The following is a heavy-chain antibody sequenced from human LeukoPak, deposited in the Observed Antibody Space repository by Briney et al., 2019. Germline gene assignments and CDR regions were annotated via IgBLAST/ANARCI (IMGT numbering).Heavy chain of an antibody. CDR1: GFTFDDYA. D-gene: IGHD3-10*01. CDR3: TRDTDYGSATNYFDS. J-gene: IGHJ4*02. CDR2: ISWEGHTT. Sequence: GGSLRLSCTASGFTFDDYAMHWVRQAPGKGLEWVALISWEGHTTYYADSVRGRFTISRDNCKNSLYLQMNSLRTEDTAFYYCTRDTDYGSATNYFDSWGQGTLVSVSS. V-gene: IGHV3-43*01.